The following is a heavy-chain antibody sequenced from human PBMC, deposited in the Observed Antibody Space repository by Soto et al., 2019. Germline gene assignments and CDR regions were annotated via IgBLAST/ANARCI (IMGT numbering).Heavy chain of an antibody. D-gene: IGHD3-22*01. CDR2: TYYRSKWSN. V-gene: IGHV6-1*01. J-gene: IGHJ4*02. CDR1: GDSVSSISAA. CDR3: ARDQDYYESSGYYLGFDY. Sequence: PSQTLSLTCAISGDSVSSISAAWNWIRQSPSRGLEWLGRTYYRSKWSNDYAVSVKSRITINPDTSKNQFSLQLNSVTPEDTAVYYCARDQDYYESSGYYLGFDYWGQGTLVTVSS.